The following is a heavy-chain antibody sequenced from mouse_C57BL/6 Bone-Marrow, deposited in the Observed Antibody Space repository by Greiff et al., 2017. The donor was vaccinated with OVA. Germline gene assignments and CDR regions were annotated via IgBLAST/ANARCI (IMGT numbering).Heavy chain of an antibody. CDR2: IWRGGST. CDR1: GFSLTSYG. D-gene: IGHD2-4*01. CDR3: ARKGGYEYAFDY. V-gene: IGHV2-2*01. J-gene: IGHJ2*01. Sequence: QVQLQQSGPGLVQPSQSLSITCTVSGFSLTSYGVHWVRQSPGKGLEWLGVIWRGGSTDYNAAFISRLSISKDNSKSQVFFKMNSLQADDTAIYYCARKGGYEYAFDYWGQGTTLTVSS.